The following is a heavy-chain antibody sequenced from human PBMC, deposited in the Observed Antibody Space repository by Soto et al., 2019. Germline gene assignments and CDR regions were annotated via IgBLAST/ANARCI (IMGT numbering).Heavy chain of an antibody. Sequence: GESLKISCTASGYDFSTYWISWVRQMPGKGLEWMGRIDPRVSYSNYSPSFQGHVTISADRSISTAYLQWSSLKASDTAMYYCARRIHDSSDIWGQGTMVTVSS. CDR2: IDPRVSYS. D-gene: IGHD6-13*01. V-gene: IGHV5-10-1*01. J-gene: IGHJ6*02. CDR3: ARRIHDSSDI. CDR1: GYDFSTYW.